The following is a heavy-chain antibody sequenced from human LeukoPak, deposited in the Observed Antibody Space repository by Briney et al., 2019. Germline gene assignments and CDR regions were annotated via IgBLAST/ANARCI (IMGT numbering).Heavy chain of an antibody. V-gene: IGHV1-2*02. CDR3: ARDPAAAESFDY. CDR1: GYTFTGYY. J-gene: IGHJ4*02. Sequence: GASVKVSCKASGYTFTGYYMHWVRQAPGQGLEWMGWINPNSGGTNYAQKFQGRVTMTRYTSISTAYMELSRLRSDDTAVYYCARDPAAAESFDYWGQGTLVTVSS. CDR2: INPNSGGT. D-gene: IGHD6-13*01.